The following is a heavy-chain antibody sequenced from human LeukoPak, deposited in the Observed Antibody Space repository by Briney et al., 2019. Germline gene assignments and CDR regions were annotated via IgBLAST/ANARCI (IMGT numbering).Heavy chain of an antibody. CDR2: INHSGST. CDR3: ARGSGYRATSRGGSNWFDP. Sequence: SETLSLSCAVYGGSFSGYYWSWIRQPPGKGLEWIGEINHSGSTTYNPSLKSRVTISVDTSMNQCSLKLSSVTAADTVVYYWARGSGYRATSRGGSNWFDPWGQGTLVTVSS. D-gene: IGHD1-26*01. J-gene: IGHJ5*02. CDR1: GGSFSGYY. V-gene: IGHV4-34*01.